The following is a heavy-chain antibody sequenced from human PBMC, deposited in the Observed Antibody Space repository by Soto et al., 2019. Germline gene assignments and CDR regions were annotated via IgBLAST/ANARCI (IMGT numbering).Heavy chain of an antibody. D-gene: IGHD5-18*01. CDR2: ISSSSSTI. Sequence: GGSLRLSCAASGFTFSSYSMNWVRQAPGKGLEWVSYISSSSSTIYYADSVKGRFTISRDSAKNSLYLQMNSLRAEDTAVYYCAGVNGYLDEGYYYYGMDVWGQGTTVTVSS. J-gene: IGHJ6*02. CDR3: AGVNGYLDEGYYYYGMDV. CDR1: GFTFSSYS. V-gene: IGHV3-48*04.